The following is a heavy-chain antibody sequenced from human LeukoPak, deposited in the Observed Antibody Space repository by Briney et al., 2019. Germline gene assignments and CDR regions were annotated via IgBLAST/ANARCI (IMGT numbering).Heavy chain of an antibody. V-gene: IGHV4-31*03. J-gene: IGHJ4*02. D-gene: IGHD4-17*01. CDR3: ARSSDYGDYD. CDR2: IYYSGRT. Sequence: SETLSLTCTVSGGSVNSGGYYWTWIRQHPGKGLEWLGYIYYSGRTYYDPSLKSRITISLDTSKNQFSLNLTSVSAADTAFYFCARSSDYGDYDWGQGTLITVSS. CDR1: GGSVNSGGYY.